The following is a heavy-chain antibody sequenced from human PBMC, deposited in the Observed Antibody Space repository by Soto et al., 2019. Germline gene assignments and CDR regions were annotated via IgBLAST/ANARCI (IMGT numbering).Heavy chain of an antibody. J-gene: IGHJ4*02. D-gene: IGHD3-3*01. CDR3: ARGRLRFLEWLLEGGYFDY. CDR1: GGSFSGYY. V-gene: IGHV4-34*01. CDR2: INHSGST. Sequence: PXGTLSLTCAVYGGSFSGYYWSWIRQPPGKGLEWIGEINHSGSTNYNPSLKSRVTISVDTSKNQFSLKLSSVTAADTAVYYCARGRLRFLEWLLEGGYFDYWGQGTLVTVSS.